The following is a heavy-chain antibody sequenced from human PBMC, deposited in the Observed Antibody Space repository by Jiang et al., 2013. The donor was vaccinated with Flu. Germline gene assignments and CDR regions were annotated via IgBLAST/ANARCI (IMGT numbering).Heavy chain of an antibody. Sequence: SELKKPGASVKVSCKASGYSFSNYALTWVRQAPGQGLEWMGWINTGTGDPTYAQAFTGRFVFSSDTSVSTAYLHISGLKAEDTAVYYCAREGYYFDTTGSPRSHGLDVWGQGTAVTVSS. CDR2: INTGTGDP. J-gene: IGHJ6*02. D-gene: IGHD3-22*01. CDR1: GYSFSNYA. V-gene: IGHV7-4-1*02. CDR3: AREGYYFDTTGSPRSHGLDV.